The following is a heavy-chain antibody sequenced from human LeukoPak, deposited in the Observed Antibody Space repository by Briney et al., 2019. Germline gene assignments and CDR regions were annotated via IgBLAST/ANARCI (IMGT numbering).Heavy chain of an antibody. CDR3: ARGEYSGSPKGEYYFDS. D-gene: IGHD1-26*01. CDR1: GFTVSSTY. CDR2: IYSGGST. J-gene: IGHJ4*02. Sequence: GGSLRLSCAASGFTVSSTYMSWVRQAPGRGLEWVSVIYSGGSTYYADSVKGRFTISRDNSKNTVYLQMNSLRAEDTAVYYCARGEYSGSPKGEYYFDSWGQGTLVTVSS. V-gene: IGHV3-53*01.